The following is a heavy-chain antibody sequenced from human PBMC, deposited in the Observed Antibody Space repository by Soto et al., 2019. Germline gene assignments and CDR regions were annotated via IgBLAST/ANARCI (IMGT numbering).Heavy chain of an antibody. V-gene: IGHV4-59*08. Sequence: SGTLSLTCTVSGGSISSYYWSWIRQPPGKGLEWIGYIYYSGSNYNPSLKSRVIISVDTSKNQFSLKLSSVTAADTAVYYCATSSRWNYYYYGMDVWGQGTTVT. CDR1: GGSISSYY. D-gene: IGHD6-13*01. CDR3: ATSSRWNYYYYGMDV. J-gene: IGHJ6*02. CDR2: IYYSGS.